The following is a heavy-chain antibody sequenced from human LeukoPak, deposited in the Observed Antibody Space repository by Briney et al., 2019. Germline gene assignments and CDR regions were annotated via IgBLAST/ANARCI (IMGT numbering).Heavy chain of an antibody. CDR1: GGSISSSHW. Sequence: SETLSLTCAVSGGSISSSHWWSWVRPPPGKGLECLGEIYHTGYTNYNPSLKSRVTISVDKSKNQFSLKLSSVTAADTAVYYCARGAPREYNYSYADYWGQGTLVTVSS. CDR3: ARGAPREYNYSYADY. J-gene: IGHJ4*02. CDR2: IYHTGYT. V-gene: IGHV4-4*02. D-gene: IGHD5-18*01.